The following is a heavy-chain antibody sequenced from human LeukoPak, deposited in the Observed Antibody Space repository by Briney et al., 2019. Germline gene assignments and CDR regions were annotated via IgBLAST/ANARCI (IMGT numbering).Heavy chain of an antibody. Sequence: RASVKVSCKASGYTFTSYAMNWVRQVPGQGLEWMGWIIPIFGTANYAQKFQGRVTITADESTSTAYMELSSLRSEDTAVYYCARKDYYDSSGYAHWGQGTLVTVSS. CDR3: ARKDYYDSSGYAH. J-gene: IGHJ4*02. V-gene: IGHV1-69*13. CDR1: GYTFTSYA. D-gene: IGHD3-22*01. CDR2: IIPIFGTA.